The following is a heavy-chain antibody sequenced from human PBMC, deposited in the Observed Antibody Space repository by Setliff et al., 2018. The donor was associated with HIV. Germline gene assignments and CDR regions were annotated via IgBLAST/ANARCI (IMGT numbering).Heavy chain of an antibody. Sequence: ASVKVSCKASGYTFTNYYMHWVRQAPGQGLEWMGWINPNSGGTNYAQKFQGRVTMTRDTSISTAYMALSRLRSDDTAVYYCARTLPQYTNLFDYWGQGTLVTSPQ. D-gene: IGHD5-18*01. CDR2: INPNSGGT. V-gene: IGHV1-2*02. CDR3: ARTLPQYTNLFDY. CDR1: GYTFTNYY. J-gene: IGHJ4*02.